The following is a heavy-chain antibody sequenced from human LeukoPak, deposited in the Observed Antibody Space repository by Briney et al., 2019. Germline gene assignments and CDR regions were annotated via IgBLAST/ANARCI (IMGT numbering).Heavy chain of an antibody. CDR1: GFTFSSYA. Sequence: PGGSLRLSCAASGFTFSSYAMHWVRQAPGKGLEWVAVTSYGGSNQYYADSVKGRFTLSRDNSKNTLYLQMSSLRAEDTALYYCAKGQNTMPTWGQGTMVTVSS. CDR3: AKGQNTMPT. J-gene: IGHJ3*01. CDR2: TSYGGSNQ. V-gene: IGHV3-30-3*01. D-gene: IGHD3-3*01.